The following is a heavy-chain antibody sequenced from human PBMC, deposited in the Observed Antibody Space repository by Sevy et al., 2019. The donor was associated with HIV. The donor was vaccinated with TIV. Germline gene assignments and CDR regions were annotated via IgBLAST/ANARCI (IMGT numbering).Heavy chain of an antibody. J-gene: IGHJ6*03. D-gene: IGHD6-13*01. CDR3: ARHYSSSWYYYYMDV. V-gene: IGHV5-51*01. CDR1: GYSFTSNW. CDR2: IYPGDSDP. Sequence: GESLKISCKGSGYSFTSNWIGWVRQTPGKGLEWMGIIYPGDSDPRYSPSFQGQVTISADKSISTAYLQWSSLKASDTAMYYCARHYSSSWYYYYMDVWGKGTTVTVSS.